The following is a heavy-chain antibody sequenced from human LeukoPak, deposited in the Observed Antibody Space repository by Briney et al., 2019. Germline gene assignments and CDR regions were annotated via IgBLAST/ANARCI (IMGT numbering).Heavy chain of an antibody. D-gene: IGHD6-6*01. J-gene: IGHJ1*01. CDR1: GFTFTNHG. Sequence: GGSLRLSCAASGFTFTNHGFHWVRQAPGKRLEWVALIWYDGSKKVYVDSVKGRFTISRDDLKNTLYLQMNSLRDEDTAVYYCARGAHRLAARGERAEYFQHWGQGTLVTVSS. V-gene: IGHV3-33*01. CDR2: IWYDGSKK. CDR3: ARGAHRLAARGERAEYFQH.